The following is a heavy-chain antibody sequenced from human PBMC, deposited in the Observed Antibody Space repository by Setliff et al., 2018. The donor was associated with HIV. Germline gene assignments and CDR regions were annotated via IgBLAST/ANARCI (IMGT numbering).Heavy chain of an antibody. D-gene: IGHD3-10*01. V-gene: IGHV1-8*01. J-gene: IGHJ4*02. CDR3: AREGRPIYYFDY. CDR2: MNPNSGNT. Sequence: ASVKVSCKASGYTFTKFDINWVRQATGQGLEWMGWMNPNSGNTGFAQKFQGRVTMTRNTSISTAYMEVNSLRSDDTAVYYCAREGRPIYYFDYWSQGTLVTVSS. CDR1: GYTFTKFD.